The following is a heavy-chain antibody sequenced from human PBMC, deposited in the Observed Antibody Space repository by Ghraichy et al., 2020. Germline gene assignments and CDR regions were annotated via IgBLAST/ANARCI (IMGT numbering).Heavy chain of an antibody. Sequence: GGSLRLSCAASGFTFSSYAMSWVRQAPGKGLEWVSAISGSGGSTYYADSVKGRFTISRDNSKNTLCLQMNSLRAEDTAVYYCAKGIVVVVAATGAQGFDYWGQGTLVTVSS. CDR3: AKGIVVVVAATGAQGFDY. D-gene: IGHD2-15*01. CDR2: ISGSGGST. CDR1: GFTFSSYA. J-gene: IGHJ4*02. V-gene: IGHV3-23*01.